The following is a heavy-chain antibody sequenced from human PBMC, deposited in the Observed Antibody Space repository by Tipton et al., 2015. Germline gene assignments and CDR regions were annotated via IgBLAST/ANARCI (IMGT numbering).Heavy chain of an antibody. CDR2: ISHSGNT. CDR1: GGSFSDYY. D-gene: IGHD4-17*01. CDR3: ARSRYTVTPDS. V-gene: IGHV4-34*01. J-gene: IGHJ4*02. Sequence: TLSLTCAVYGGSFSDYYWSWIRQSPGKGLEWIGSISHSGNTYYNPSLKSRVIISVDTSKNQFSLTVTSVTAADTAVYYCARSRYTVTPDSWGQGTLVTVSS.